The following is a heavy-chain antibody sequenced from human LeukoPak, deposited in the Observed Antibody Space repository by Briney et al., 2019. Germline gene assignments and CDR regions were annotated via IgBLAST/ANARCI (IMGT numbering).Heavy chain of an antibody. J-gene: IGHJ6*02. D-gene: IGHD2-2*01. Sequence: SVKVSCKASGGTFSSYAISWVRQAPGQGLEWMGRIIPILGIANYAQKFQGRVTITADKSTSTAYMELSSLRSEDAAVYYCARVLCSSTSCLHYYYYYGMDVWGQGTTVTVSS. V-gene: IGHV1-69*04. CDR1: GGTFSSYA. CDR3: ARVLCSSTSCLHYYYYYGMDV. CDR2: IIPILGIA.